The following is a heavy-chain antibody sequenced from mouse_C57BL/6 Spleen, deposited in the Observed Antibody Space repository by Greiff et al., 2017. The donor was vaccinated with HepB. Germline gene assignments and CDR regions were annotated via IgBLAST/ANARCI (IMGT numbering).Heavy chain of an antibody. J-gene: IGHJ4*01. Sequence: EVKVEESGPGLVKPSQSLSLTCSVTGYSITSGYYWNWIRQFPGNKLEWMGYISYDGSNNYNPSLKNRISITRDTSKNQFFLKLNSVTTEDTATYYCAREGYYGSSYFYYAMDYWGQGTSVTVSS. CDR1: GYSITSGYY. D-gene: IGHD1-1*01. V-gene: IGHV3-6*01. CDR3: AREGYYGSSYFYYAMDY. CDR2: ISYDGSN.